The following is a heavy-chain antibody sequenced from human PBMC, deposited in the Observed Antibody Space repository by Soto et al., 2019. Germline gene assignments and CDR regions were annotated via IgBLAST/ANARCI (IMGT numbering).Heavy chain of an antibody. CDR1: GGTFSSYA. V-gene: IGHV1-69*06. Sequence: SVKVSCKASGGTFSSYAISWVRQAPGQGLEWMGGIIPIIGTANYAQKFQGRVTITADKSTSTSYMELSSLRSEDTAVYYCARATSVAGTYYYYGMDVWGQGTTVTVSS. J-gene: IGHJ6*02. D-gene: IGHD6-19*01. CDR2: IIPIIGTA. CDR3: ARATSVAGTYYYYGMDV.